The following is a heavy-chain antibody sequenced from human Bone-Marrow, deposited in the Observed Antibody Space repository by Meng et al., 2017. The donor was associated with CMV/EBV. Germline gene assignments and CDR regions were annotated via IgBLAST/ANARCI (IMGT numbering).Heavy chain of an antibody. D-gene: IGHD2-2*01. Sequence: GESLKISCTASGFTFSSYEMNWVRQAPGKGLEWVSDISSGGTSIYYADSVKGRFTISRDNAKNSLYLQMNSLRAEDTAVDYCARDAGYCSSNSCLQPFDYWGQGTLVTVSS. CDR2: ISSGGTSI. V-gene: IGHV3-48*03. CDR3: ARDAGYCSSNSCLQPFDY. J-gene: IGHJ4*02. CDR1: GFTFSSYE.